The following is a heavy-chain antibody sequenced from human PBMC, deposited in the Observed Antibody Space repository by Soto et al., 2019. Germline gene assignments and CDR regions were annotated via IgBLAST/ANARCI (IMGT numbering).Heavy chain of an antibody. D-gene: IGHD3-16*01. CDR3: ARDNYDYVWGSYPSYYYYYGMDV. CDR1: GGTFSSYA. J-gene: IGHJ6*02. V-gene: IGHV1-69*06. CDR2: IIPIFGTA. Sequence: QVQLVQSGAEVKKPGSSVKVSCKASGGTFSSYAVSWVRQAPGQGLEWMGGIIPIFGTANYAQKFQGRVTITADKSTSTAYMELSSLRSEDTAVYYCARDNYDYVWGSYPSYYYYYGMDVWGQGTTVTVSS.